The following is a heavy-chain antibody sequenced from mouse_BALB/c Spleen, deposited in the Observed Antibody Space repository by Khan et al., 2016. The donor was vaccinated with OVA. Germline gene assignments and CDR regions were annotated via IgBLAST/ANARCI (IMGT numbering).Heavy chain of an antibody. V-gene: IGHV1-4*01. CDR3: VKYRAYHRNDGWFAY. D-gene: IGHD2-14*01. CDR1: GYTFTSYT. Sequence: QVQLKESGAELARPGASVKMSCKASGYTFTSYTIHWIKKRPGQGLDWIGYINPSNGYTNYNQKFKDKATLTTDKSSTTAYLQLSSLTSDDSAVYIYVKYRAYHRNDGWFAYWGQGTLVTVSA. J-gene: IGHJ3*01. CDR2: INPSNGYT.